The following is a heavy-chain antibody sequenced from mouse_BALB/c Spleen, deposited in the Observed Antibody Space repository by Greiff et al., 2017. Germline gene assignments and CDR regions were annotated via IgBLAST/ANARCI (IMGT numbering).Heavy chain of an antibody. J-gene: IGHJ4*01. D-gene: IGHD3-1*01. CDR1: GYSFTGYF. Sequence: EVKLQESGPELVKPGASVKISCKASGYSFTGYFMNWVMQSHGKSLEWIGRINPYNGDTFYNQKFKGKATLTVDKSSSTAHMELRSLASEDSAVYYCARQGYGSYAMDYWGQGTSVTVSS. CDR2: INPYNGDT. CDR3: ARQGYGSYAMDY. V-gene: IGHV1-20*02.